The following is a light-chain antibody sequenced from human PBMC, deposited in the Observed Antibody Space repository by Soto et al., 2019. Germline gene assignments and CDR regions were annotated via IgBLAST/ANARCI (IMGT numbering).Light chain of an antibody. J-gene: IGKJ2*01. V-gene: IGKV1-5*01. CDR1: QSISNC. CDR2: DAS. CDR3: HNDNFNLYL. Sequence: DIQMTQAPSTLSASVGDRVTLTCRASQSISNCLACYQQKPGQAPKLLIYDASNWESVVPSKYSGSGSGTECQLTISRLQTADVATYYCHNDNFNLYLFGPGTQLET.